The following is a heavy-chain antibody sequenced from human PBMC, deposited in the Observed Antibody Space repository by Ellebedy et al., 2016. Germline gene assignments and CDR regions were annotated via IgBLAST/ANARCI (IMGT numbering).Heavy chain of an antibody. J-gene: IGHJ4*02. CDR2: INAGNGDT. D-gene: IGHD1-14*01. Sequence: ASVKVSCKASGYTFTSYAMHWVRQAPGQRLEWMGRINAGNGDTKYSQKFQGRVTITRDTSASTAYMELSSLRSEDTAVYYCARERVTGYFDYWGQGTLVTVSS. CDR3: ARERVTGYFDY. V-gene: IGHV1-3*01. CDR1: GYTFTSYA.